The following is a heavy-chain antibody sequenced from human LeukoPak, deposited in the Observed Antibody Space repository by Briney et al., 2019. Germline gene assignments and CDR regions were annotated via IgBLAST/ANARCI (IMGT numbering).Heavy chain of an antibody. CDR3: AKINWGSRHFDY. CDR1: GFTFNIYA. D-gene: IGHD7-27*01. Sequence: GGSLRLSCAPSGFTFNIYAMTWVRQAPGKGLEWVSLISDSGGSTYYADSVKGRFTISRDNPKNTLYLQMNSLRAEDTAVYYCAKINWGSRHFDYWGQGSLVGVSS. CDR2: ISDSGGST. J-gene: IGHJ4*01. V-gene: IGHV3-23*01.